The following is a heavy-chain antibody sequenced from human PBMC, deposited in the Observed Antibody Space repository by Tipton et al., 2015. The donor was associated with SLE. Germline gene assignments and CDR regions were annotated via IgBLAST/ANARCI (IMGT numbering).Heavy chain of an antibody. V-gene: IGHV4-59*11. J-gene: IGHJ5*02. CDR2: IYYSGNT. D-gene: IGHD5-12*01. CDR1: DGSISSHY. CDR3: ARDRHYRGNVWFDP. Sequence: TLSLTCTVSDGSISSHYWSWIRQPPGKGLEWIGYIYYSGNTNYNPSLKSRVTISVDTSKNQISLKLTSVTAADTAVYYCARDRHYRGNVWFDPWGRGILVTVSS.